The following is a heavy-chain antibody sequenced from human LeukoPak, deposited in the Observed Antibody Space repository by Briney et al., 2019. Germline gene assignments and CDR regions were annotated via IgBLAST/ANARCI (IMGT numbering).Heavy chain of an antibody. CDR2: ISSSSSYI. CDR3: ARAVAGLRHFDY. CDR1: GFTFSSYS. D-gene: IGHD6-19*01. Sequence: GGSLRLSCAASGFTFSSYSMNWVRQAPGKGLEWVSSISSSSSYIYYADSVKGRFTISRDNAKNSLYLQMNSLRAEDTAVYYCARAVAGLRHFDYWGQGTLVTVSS. J-gene: IGHJ4*02. V-gene: IGHV3-21*01.